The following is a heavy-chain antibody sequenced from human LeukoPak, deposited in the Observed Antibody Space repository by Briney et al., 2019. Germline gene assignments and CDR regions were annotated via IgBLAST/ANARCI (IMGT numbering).Heavy chain of an antibody. V-gene: IGHV1-69*05. CDR1: GRSFCRHS. D-gene: IGHD2-2*01. Sequence: ASVKVSCNASGRSFCRHSICWVRQAPGQGLDWMGGIIPIFATANYAQKFQGRVTITTDESTCTAYTERSSLRSEDTAGYYCARARSTSWGGNWFDPWGQGTLVTVSS. J-gene: IGHJ5*02. CDR3: ARARSTSWGGNWFDP. CDR2: IIPIFATA.